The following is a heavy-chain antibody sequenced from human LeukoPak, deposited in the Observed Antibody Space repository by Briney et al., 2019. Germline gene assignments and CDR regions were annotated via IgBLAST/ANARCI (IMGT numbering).Heavy chain of an antibody. CDR3: ARDKTAAFDY. J-gene: IGHJ4*02. Sequence: ASVKVSCKASGYTFTDYYVHWVRQAPGQGLEWMGWINPDSGDTSYAQNFQGRVTMTRDTSISTVYMELSRLISDDTAVYYCARDKTAAFDYWGQGTLATVSS. CDR1: GYTFTDYY. D-gene: IGHD6-13*01. V-gene: IGHV1-2*02. CDR2: INPDSGDT.